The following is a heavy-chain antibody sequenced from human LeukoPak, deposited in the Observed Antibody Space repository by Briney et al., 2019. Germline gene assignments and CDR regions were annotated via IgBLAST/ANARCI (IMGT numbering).Heavy chain of an antibody. CDR1: GFTLSNHW. Sequence: GGSLRLSRAASGFTLSNHWMTWVRQVPGRGPEWVANVNRDGSETYYLDSVKGRFTISKDNAKNSLYLQMNSLRAEDTALYHCARNNGMDVWGQGTTVIVSS. CDR3: ARNNGMDV. CDR2: VNRDGSET. V-gene: IGHV3-7*03. J-gene: IGHJ6*02.